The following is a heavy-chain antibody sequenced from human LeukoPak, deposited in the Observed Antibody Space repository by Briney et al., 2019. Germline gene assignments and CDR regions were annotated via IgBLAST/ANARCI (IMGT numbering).Heavy chain of an antibody. CDR1: GYSFTSYW. D-gene: IGHD6-19*01. CDR2: INPNSGGT. Sequence: GESLKISCKGSGYSFTSYWIGWVRQAPGQGLEWMGWINPNSGGTNYAQKFQGRVTMTRDTSISTAYMELSRLRSDDTAVYYCARDTAVAGPYYFDYWGQGTLVTVSS. J-gene: IGHJ4*02. CDR3: ARDTAVAGPYYFDY. V-gene: IGHV1-2*02.